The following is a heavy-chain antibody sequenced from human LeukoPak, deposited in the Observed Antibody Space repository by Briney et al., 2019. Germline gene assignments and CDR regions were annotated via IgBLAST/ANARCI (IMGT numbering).Heavy chain of an antibody. J-gene: IGHJ4*02. CDR2: ISSSSSYI. D-gene: IGHD1-26*01. CDR3: ARDAEVGATRIFDY. V-gene: IGHV3-21*01. CDR1: GFTFSSYS. Sequence: GGSLRLSCAASGFTFSSYSMNWVRQAPGKGLEWVSSISSSSSYIYYADSVKGRFTISRDNAKNSLYLQMNSLRAEDTAVYYCARDAEVGATRIFDYWGQGTLVTVSS.